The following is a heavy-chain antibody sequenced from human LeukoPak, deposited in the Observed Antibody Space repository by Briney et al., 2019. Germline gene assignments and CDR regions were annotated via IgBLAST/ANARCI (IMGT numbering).Heavy chain of an antibody. V-gene: IGHV3-23*01. Sequence: GGSLRLSCAASGFTFSSYWMHWVRQAPGKGLKWVSAISGSGVTTYYADSVRGRFTISRDNSKDLLYLQMDSLRAEDTAVYYCVKLSSGSGSSFGFDSWGLGTLVTVSS. CDR3: VKLSSGSGSSFGFDS. CDR2: ISGSGVTT. CDR1: GFTFSSYW. D-gene: IGHD6-13*01. J-gene: IGHJ4*02.